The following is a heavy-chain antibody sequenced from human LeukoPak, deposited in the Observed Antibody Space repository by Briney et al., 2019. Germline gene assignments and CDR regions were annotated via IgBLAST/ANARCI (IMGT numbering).Heavy chain of an antibody. CDR2: ISYDGSNK. D-gene: IGHD4-17*01. V-gene: IGHV3-30*03. Sequence: GRSLRLSCAASGFTFSSCGMHWVRQAPGKGLEWVAVISYDGSNKYYADSVKGRFTISRDNAKNTLYLQMNSLRAEDTAVYYCARSRTYGDYGRGLDYWGQGTLVTVSS. CDR3: ARSRTYGDYGRGLDY. J-gene: IGHJ4*02. CDR1: GFTFSSCG.